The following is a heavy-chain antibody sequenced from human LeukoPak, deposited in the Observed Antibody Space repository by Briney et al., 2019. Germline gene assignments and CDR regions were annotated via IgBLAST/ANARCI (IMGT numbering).Heavy chain of an antibody. J-gene: IGHJ4*02. CDR2: INPNSGGT. CDR1: GDTFTGYY. V-gene: IGHV1-2*02. Sequence: GASVKVSCKASGDTFTGYYIHWVRQAPGQGLEWMGWINPNSGGTNYAQKFQGRVTMTRDTSISTAYMELSRLRSDDTAVFYCATSSGWKSNIDYWGQGTLVTVSS. D-gene: IGHD6-19*01. CDR3: ATSSGWKSNIDY.